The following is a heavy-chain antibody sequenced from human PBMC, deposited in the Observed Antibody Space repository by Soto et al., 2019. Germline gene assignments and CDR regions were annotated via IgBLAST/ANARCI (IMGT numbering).Heavy chain of an antibody. CDR3: AKDRHSSGYYPAY. D-gene: IGHD3-22*01. J-gene: IGHJ4*02. CDR1: GFTFSSYG. Sequence: GGSLRLSCAASGFTFSSYGMHWVSKAPGKGLEWVAVISYDGSNKYYADSVKGRFTISRDNSKNTLYLQMNSLRAEDTAVYYCAKDRHSSGYYPAYWGQGTLVIVSS. CDR2: ISYDGSNK. V-gene: IGHV3-30*18.